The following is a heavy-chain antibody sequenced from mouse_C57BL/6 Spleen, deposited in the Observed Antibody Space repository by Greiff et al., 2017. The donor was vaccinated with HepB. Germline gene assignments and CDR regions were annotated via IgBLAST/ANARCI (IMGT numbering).Heavy chain of an antibody. CDR1: GYTFTSYW. D-gene: IGHD1-1*01. Sequence: VQLQQSGTVLARPGASVKMSCKTSGYTFTSYWMHWVKQRPGQGLEWIGAIYPGNSDTSYNQKFKGKAKLTAVTSASTAYMELSSLTNEDSAVYYCTITTVVADWYFDVWGTGTTVTVSS. V-gene: IGHV1-5*01. J-gene: IGHJ1*03. CDR2: IYPGNSDT. CDR3: TITTVVADWYFDV.